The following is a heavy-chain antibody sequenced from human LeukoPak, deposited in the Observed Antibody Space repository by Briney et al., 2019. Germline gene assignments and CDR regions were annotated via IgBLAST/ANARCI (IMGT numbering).Heavy chain of an antibody. D-gene: IGHD3-22*01. J-gene: IGHJ4*02. Sequence: PGGSLRLSCVASGFAFSSYGMHWVRHAPGKGLELVAVILNDGSSTYYADSVKGRFTISRDNSKNTLYLQMNSLRAEDTAVYYCRGYYYDSSGFYRDYWGQGTLVTVSS. CDR3: RGYYYDSSGFYRDY. CDR1: GFAFSSYG. V-gene: IGHV3-30*03. CDR2: ILNDGSST.